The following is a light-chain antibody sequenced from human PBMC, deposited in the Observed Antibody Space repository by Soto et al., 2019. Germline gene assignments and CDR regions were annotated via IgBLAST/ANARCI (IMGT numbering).Light chain of an antibody. J-gene: IGLJ3*02. CDR3: QTWGTGIQV. Sequence: QSVLTQSPSASASLGASVKLTCTLSSGHSSYAIAWHQQQPEKGPRFLMKLNSDGSHTRGDGLPDRFSGSSSGAERYLTISNLQSADEADYYCQTWGTGIQVFGGGTKLTVL. V-gene: IGLV4-69*01. CDR2: LNSDGSH. CDR1: SGHSSYA.